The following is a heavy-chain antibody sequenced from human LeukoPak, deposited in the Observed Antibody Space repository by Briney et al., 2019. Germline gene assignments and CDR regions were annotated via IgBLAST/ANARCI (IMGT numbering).Heavy chain of an antibody. V-gene: IGHV1-18*01. Sequence: GASVKLSCNASGYTFTSYGISWVRQTPGQGLEWMGWISAYNGNTNYAQKLQGRVTMTTDTSTSTAYMELRSLRSDDTAVYYCARARRIAAADPYYGMDVWGQGTTVTVSS. J-gene: IGHJ6*02. CDR1: GYTFTSYG. CDR3: ARARRIAAADPYYGMDV. CDR2: ISAYNGNT. D-gene: IGHD6-13*01.